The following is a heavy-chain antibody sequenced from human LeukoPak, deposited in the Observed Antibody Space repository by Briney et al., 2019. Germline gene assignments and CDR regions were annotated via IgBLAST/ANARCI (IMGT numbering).Heavy chain of an antibody. Sequence: ASVKVSCKASGYTFTGYYMHWVRQAPGQGLEWMGWINPNSGGTNYAQKFQGGVTMTRDTSISTAYMELSRLRSDDTAVYYCAREGPFVVVPAALPDYWGQGTLVTVSS. CDR1: GYTFTGYY. J-gene: IGHJ4*02. V-gene: IGHV1-2*02. CDR2: INPNSGGT. D-gene: IGHD2-2*01. CDR3: AREGPFVVVPAALPDY.